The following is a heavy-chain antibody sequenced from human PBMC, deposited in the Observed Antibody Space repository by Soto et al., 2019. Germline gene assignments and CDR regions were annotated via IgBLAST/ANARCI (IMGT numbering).Heavy chain of an antibody. V-gene: IGHV1-3*01. D-gene: IGHD2-2*01. CDR1: GYTFTSYA. CDR3: ARDAVLVPAAIYHTFDY. Sequence: EASVKVSCKASGYTFTSYAMHWVRQAPGQRLEWMGWINAGNGNTKYSQKFQGRVTITRDTSASTAYMELSSLRSEDTAVYYCARDAVLVPAAIYHTFDYWGQGTLVTVSS. CDR2: INAGNGNT. J-gene: IGHJ4*02.